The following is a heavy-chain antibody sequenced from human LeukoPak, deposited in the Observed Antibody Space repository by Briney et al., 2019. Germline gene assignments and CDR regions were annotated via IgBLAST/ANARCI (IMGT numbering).Heavy chain of an antibody. D-gene: IGHD6-19*01. CDR2: ISSSGSTI. CDR3: ASPSLGIAVAGLDY. J-gene: IGHJ4*02. V-gene: IGHV3-48*03. CDR1: GFTFSSYE. Sequence: GGSLRLSCAASGFTFSSYEMNWVRQAPGKGLEWVSYISSSGSTIYYADSVKGRFTISRDNAKNSLYLQMNSLRAEDTAVYYCASPSLGIAVAGLDYWGQGTLATVSS.